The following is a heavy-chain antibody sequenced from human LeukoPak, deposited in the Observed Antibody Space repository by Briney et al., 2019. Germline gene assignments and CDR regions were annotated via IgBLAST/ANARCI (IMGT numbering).Heavy chain of an antibody. D-gene: IGHD4-17*01. Sequence: AGGSLRLSCAASGFTFSSYDMHWVRQATGKGLEWVSAIGTAGDTYYPGSVKGRFTISRENAKNSLYLQMNSLRAGDTAVYYCARATVTWYFDLWGRGTLVTVSS. CDR2: IGTAGDT. CDR1: GFTFSSYD. J-gene: IGHJ2*01. V-gene: IGHV3-13*04. CDR3: ARATVTWYFDL.